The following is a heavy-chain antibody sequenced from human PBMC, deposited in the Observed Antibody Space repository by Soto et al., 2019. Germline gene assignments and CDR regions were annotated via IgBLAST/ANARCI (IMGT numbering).Heavy chain of an antibody. Sequence: ASVKVSFKASGYTFTSYGISWVRQAPGQGLEWMGWISAYNGNTNYAQKLQGRVTMTTDTSTSTAYIELRSLRSGDTAVYYCARYSTSQGGGGLLFLAYYYYGMDVWGQGTTVTVSS. D-gene: IGHD3-16*01. CDR1: GYTFTSYG. CDR2: ISAYNGNT. CDR3: ARYSTSQGGGGLLFLAYYYYGMDV. V-gene: IGHV1-18*01. J-gene: IGHJ6*02.